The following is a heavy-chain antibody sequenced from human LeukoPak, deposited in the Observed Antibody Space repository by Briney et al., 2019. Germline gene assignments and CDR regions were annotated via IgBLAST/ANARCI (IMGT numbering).Heavy chain of an antibody. CDR3: AKDGSWGDYYFYFYMDV. V-gene: IGHV3-23*01. CDR1: GSGFTFGNLG. CDR2: ISGSGYYT. Sequence: GGSLRLSCEASGSGFTFGNLGMSWVRQAPEKGLEWLSGISGSGYYTYYADSVKGRFTISRDNSKNTLYIEMNSLRAEDTAVYYCAKDGSWGDYYFYFYMDVWGKGTTVTVSS. D-gene: IGHD3-16*01. J-gene: IGHJ6*03.